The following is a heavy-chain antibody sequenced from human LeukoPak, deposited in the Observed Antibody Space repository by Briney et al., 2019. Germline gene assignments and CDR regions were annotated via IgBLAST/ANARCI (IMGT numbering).Heavy chain of an antibody. V-gene: IGHV3-7*05. J-gene: IGHJ4*02. D-gene: IGHD6-13*01. CDR3: ARDSPGYSSSWYYFDY. CDR1: GFTFSSYW. Sequence: GGSLRLSCAASGFTFSSYWMSWVRQAPGKGLEWVANIKQDGSEKYYVHSVKGRFTISRDNAKNSLYLQMNSLRAEDTAVYYCARDSPGYSSSWYYFDYWGQGTLVTVSS. CDR2: IKQDGSEK.